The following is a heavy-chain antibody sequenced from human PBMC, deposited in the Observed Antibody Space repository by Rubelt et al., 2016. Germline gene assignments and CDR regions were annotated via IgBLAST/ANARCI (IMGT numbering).Heavy chain of an antibody. CDR1: GDSISSYY. J-gene: IGHJ5*02. Sequence: QVQLQESGPGLVKPSETLSLTCTVSGDSISSYYWSWIRQPPGKGLEWIGYIYNSGSTNYNPSLKSRVTISVDTSKNQFSLKRSSVTAADTAVYYCARQKTDSSGWYYWFDPWGQGTLVTVSS. V-gene: IGHV4-59*08. CDR3: ARQKTDSSGWYYWFDP. D-gene: IGHD6-19*01. CDR2: IYNSGST.